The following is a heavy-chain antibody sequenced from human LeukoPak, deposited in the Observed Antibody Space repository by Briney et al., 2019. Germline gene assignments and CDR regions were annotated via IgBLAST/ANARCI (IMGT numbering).Heavy chain of an antibody. J-gene: IGHJ3*01. D-gene: IGHD6-6*01. Sequence: GGSLRLSCAASGFTFSDYAMTWVRQAPGKGLEWVSTTAGTSGDTFYADSVKGRFTISRGNSENTLFLQMNGLGAEDAAVYYCARVIAPRLDAFDVWGQGTMVTVSS. CDR1: GFTFSDYA. CDR2: TAGTSGDT. V-gene: IGHV3-23*01. CDR3: ARVIAPRLDAFDV.